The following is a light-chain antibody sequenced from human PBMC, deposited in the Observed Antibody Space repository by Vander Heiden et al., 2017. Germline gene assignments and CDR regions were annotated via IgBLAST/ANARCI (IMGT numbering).Light chain of an antibody. Sequence: SYVLTQPPSVSVAPGQTATITCGGNNIGSKSVHWYQQKPGQAPGLVVYDDSDRPSGIPERFAGSNSGNTATLTISRVEAGDEADDYCQVWDSSSDHRVFGGGTKLTVL. CDR1: NIGSKS. CDR3: QVWDSSSDHRV. V-gene: IGLV3-21*02. J-gene: IGLJ3*02. CDR2: DDS.